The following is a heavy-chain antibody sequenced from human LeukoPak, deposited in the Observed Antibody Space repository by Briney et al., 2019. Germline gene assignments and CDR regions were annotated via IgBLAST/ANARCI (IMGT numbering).Heavy chain of an antibody. CDR3: ASIEYYYDSSGYYYPDDY. CDR1: GFTFSSYW. V-gene: IGHV3-74*01. D-gene: IGHD3-22*01. Sequence: GGSLRLSCAASGFTFSSYWMDWVRQAPGKGLVWVSRINSDGSSTSYADSVKGRFTISRDNAKNTLYLQMNSLRAEDTAVYYCASIEYYYDSSGYYYPDDYWGQGTLVTVSS. J-gene: IGHJ4*02. CDR2: INSDGSST.